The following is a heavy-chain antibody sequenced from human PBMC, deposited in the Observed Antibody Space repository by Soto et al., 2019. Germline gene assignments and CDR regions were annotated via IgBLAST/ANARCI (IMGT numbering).Heavy chain of an antibody. Sequence: ASVKVSCKASGYTFTSYDINWVRQATGQGLEWMGWMNPNSGNTGYAQKFQGRVTMTRNTSISTAYMELSSLRSEDTAVYYCARGPSNYYGSGWYYYYMDVWGKGTTVTVSS. CDR1: GYTFTSYD. V-gene: IGHV1-8*01. J-gene: IGHJ6*03. D-gene: IGHD3-10*01. CDR2: MNPNSGNT. CDR3: ARGPSNYYGSGWYYYYMDV.